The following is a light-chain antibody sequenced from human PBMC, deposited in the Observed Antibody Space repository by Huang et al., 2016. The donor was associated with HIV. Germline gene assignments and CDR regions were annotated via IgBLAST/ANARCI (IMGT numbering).Light chain of an antibody. CDR2: GAS. V-gene: IGKV3-20*01. CDR1: QSVSSSY. CDR3: QQYGSSPRT. J-gene: IGKJ1*01. Sequence: EIVLTQSPGTLSLSPGERATLSGRASQSVSSSYLAWYQQKPGQAPRLLIYGASSRATGSPDRFSGSGSGTDFTLTISRLEPEDFAVYYCQQYGSSPRTFGQGTKVEIK.